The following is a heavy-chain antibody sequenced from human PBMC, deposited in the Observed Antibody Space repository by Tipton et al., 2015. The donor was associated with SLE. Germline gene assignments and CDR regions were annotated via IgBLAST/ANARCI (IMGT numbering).Heavy chain of an antibody. J-gene: IGHJ5*02. CDR3: ASVAGTGGWIDP. V-gene: IGHV4-34*01. CDR2: INHSGST. Sequence: TLSLTCAVYGGSFSGYYWRWIRQPPGKGLEWIGEINHSGSTNYNPSLKSRVTISVDKSKNQFSLKLSSVTAADTAVYYCASVAGTGGWIDPWGQGTLVTVSS. D-gene: IGHD6-19*01. CDR1: GGSFSGYY.